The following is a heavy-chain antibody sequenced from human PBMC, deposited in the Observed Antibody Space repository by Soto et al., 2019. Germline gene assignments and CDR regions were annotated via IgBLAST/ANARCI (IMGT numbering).Heavy chain of an antibody. Sequence: QVQLVESGGGVVQPGRSLRLSCAASGFTFSSYAMHWVGQAPGKGLEWVAVISYDGSNKYYADSVKGRFTIPRDNSKNTLYLQMNSLRAEDTAVYYCARPLWRDDYNWGYFDLWGRGTLVTVSS. D-gene: IGHD4-4*01. V-gene: IGHV3-30-3*01. J-gene: IGHJ2*01. CDR2: ISYDGSNK. CDR3: ARPLWRDDYNWGYFDL. CDR1: GFTFSSYA.